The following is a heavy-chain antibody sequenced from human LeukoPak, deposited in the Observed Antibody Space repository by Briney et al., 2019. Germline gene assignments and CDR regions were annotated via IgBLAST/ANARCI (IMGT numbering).Heavy chain of an antibody. CDR2: IYPGDSST. Sequence: GESLKISCNGSGYSYITYWIAWVRQIPGKGLEWMGSIYPGDSSTRYSPSFQGQVTISVDKSIDTAYLQWSSLEASDTAIYWCARVCCTSTSSFDPWGQGTLVTVSS. CDR1: GYSYITYW. D-gene: IGHD2-2*01. J-gene: IGHJ5*02. CDR3: ARVCCTSTSSFDP. V-gene: IGHV5-51*01.